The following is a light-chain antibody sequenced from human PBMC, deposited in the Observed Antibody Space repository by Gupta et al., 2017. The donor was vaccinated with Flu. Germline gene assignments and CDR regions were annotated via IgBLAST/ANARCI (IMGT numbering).Light chain of an antibody. CDR2: EVN. CDR1: SSDVGGFEF. Sequence: IVMSCTGTSSDVGGFEFVSWYQQHPVKAPKLLIFEVNNRPSGVANRFSGSKSGGTASLTITGLQAEDEAYYYCSSYTNTNTLVVFGGGTKLTVL. V-gene: IGLV2-14*01. J-gene: IGLJ2*01. CDR3: SSYTNTNTLVV.